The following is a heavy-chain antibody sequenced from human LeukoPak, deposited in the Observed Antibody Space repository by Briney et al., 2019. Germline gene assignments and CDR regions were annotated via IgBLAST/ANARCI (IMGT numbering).Heavy chain of an antibody. Sequence: PGGSLRLSCAASGFTFSSYAMSWVRQAPGKGLEWVSAISGSGGSTYYADSVKGRFTASRDNSKNTLYLQVSSLRADDTAVYYCAKQIGYCNRANCYFDVWGQGTAVTVSS. J-gene: IGHJ6*02. CDR1: GFTFSSYA. D-gene: IGHD2-2*01. CDR2: ISGSGGST. V-gene: IGHV3-23*01. CDR3: AKQIGYCNRANCYFDV.